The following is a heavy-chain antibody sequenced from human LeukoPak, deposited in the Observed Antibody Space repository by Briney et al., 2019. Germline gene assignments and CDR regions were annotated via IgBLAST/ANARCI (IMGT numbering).Heavy chain of an antibody. CDR2: ISGSGGST. CDR1: GFTFSSYA. J-gene: IGHJ4*02. D-gene: IGHD6-19*01. V-gene: IGHV3-23*01. CDR3: AKPLGNINTVAVAFDY. Sequence: GGSLRLSCAASGFTFSSYAMSWVRQAPGKGLEWVSGISGSGGSTYYADSVKGRFTISRDNSKNTLYLQMNGLRAEDTAVYNCAKPLGNINTVAVAFDYWGQGTLVTVSS.